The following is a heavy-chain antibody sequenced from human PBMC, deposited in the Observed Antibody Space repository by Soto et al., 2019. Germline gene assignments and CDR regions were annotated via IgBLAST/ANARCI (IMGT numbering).Heavy chain of an antibody. CDR2: ISYDGSNK. J-gene: IGHJ4*02. Sequence: QVQLVESGGGVVQPGRSLRLSCAASGFTFSSYAMHWVRQAPGKGLEWVAVISYDGSNKYYADSVKGRFTISRDNSKNTRYLQMNSMRAEDTAVYYCAREGGDIAAVGTSLFFDYWGQGTLVTVSS. CDR3: AREGGDIAAVGTSLFFDY. CDR1: GFTFSSYA. D-gene: IGHD6-13*01. V-gene: IGHV3-30-3*01.